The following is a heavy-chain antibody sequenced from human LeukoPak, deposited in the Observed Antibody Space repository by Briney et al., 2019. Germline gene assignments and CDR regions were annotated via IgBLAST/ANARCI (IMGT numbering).Heavy chain of an antibody. V-gene: IGHV3-48*02. CDR2: ISSSGSSI. CDR3: ARVGMTTSSN. CDR1: GFTFSNYC. J-gene: IGHJ4*02. D-gene: IGHD4-17*01. Sequence: PGGSLRLSCAASGFTFSNYCMNWVRQAPGKGLEWVSFISSSGSSIYYADSVKGRFTLSRDNAKNSLSLQMNSLRDEDTAVYYCARVGMTTSSNWGQGTLVTVSS.